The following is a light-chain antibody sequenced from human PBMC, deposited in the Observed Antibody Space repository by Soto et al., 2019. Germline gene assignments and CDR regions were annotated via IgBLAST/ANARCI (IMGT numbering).Light chain of an antibody. Sequence: DIQMTQSPSSLSASVGDRVILTCRASQTIRTSLNWYQQKPGKAPKLLIYAASTLHSGVPSRFSGSGSGTDFTLSISNLQPEDFATYFCQQNYATPPTFGTGTKVEI. CDR2: AAS. J-gene: IGKJ1*01. CDR3: QQNYATPPT. CDR1: QTIRTS. V-gene: IGKV1-39*01.